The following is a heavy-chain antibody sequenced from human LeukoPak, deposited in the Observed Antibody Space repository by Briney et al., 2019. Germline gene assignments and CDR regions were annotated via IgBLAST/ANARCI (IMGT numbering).Heavy chain of an antibody. CDR2: IYHSEST. V-gene: IGHV4-34*01. CDR1: GGSFSGHY. J-gene: IGHJ4*02. D-gene: IGHD3-22*01. CDR3: ATRTYYYDNPALSHDY. Sequence: SETLSLTCAVYGGSFSGHYWSGIRQPPAKGLEWIGEIYHSESTNYNPSLKSRVTISLDMSKNQFSLKLRSVTAADTAVYYCATRTYYYDNPALSHDYWGQGTLVTVSS.